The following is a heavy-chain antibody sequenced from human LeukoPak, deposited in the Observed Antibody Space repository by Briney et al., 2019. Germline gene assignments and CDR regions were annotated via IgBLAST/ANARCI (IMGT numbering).Heavy chain of an antibody. CDR3: ARQAKHRQWLVQVYYFDY. J-gene: IGHJ4*02. CDR1: AFTFSSYS. D-gene: IGHD6-19*01. CDR2: ISTSSSYI. Sequence: PGGSLRLSCAASAFTFSSYSMHWVRQAPGKGLEWVSLISTSSSYIYYAGSVKGRFTISRDNAKNSLYLQMNSLRVEDTAVYYCARQAKHRQWLVQVYYFDYWGQGTLVTVSS. V-gene: IGHV3-21*01.